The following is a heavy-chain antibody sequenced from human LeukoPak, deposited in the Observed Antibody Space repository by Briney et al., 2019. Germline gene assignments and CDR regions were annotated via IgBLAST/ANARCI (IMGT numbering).Heavy chain of an antibody. Sequence: ASVKVSCKAPGYTFTSYDFNWVRQATGQRPEWMGWMGPNSGDTGYAQKFQDRVTMTRNTSISTAYMELSSLRSDDTAVYYCARGPPNWGYDYWGPGTLVTVSS. CDR3: ARGPPNWGYDY. D-gene: IGHD7-27*01. CDR2: MGPNSGDT. CDR1: GYTFTSYD. J-gene: IGHJ4*02. V-gene: IGHV1-8*01.